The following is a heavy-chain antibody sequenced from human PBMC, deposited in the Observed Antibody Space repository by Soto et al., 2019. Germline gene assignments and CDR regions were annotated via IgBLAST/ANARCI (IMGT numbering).Heavy chain of an antibody. CDR1: GFTFSSYA. D-gene: IGHD3-10*01. CDR3: AKDTRPFYYGSGAYYFDY. J-gene: IGHJ4*02. CDR2: ISGSGGST. V-gene: IGHV3-23*01. Sequence: PGGSLRLSCAASGFTFSSYAMSWVRQAPGKGLEWVSAISGSGGSTYYADSVKGRFTISRDNSKNTLYLQMNSLRAEDTAVYYCAKDTRPFYYGSGAYYFDYWGQGTLVTVSS.